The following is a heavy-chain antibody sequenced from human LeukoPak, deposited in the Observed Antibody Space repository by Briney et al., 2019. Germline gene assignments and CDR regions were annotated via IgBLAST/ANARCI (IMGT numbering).Heavy chain of an antibody. J-gene: IGHJ4*02. CDR1: GGSISSGAYY. V-gene: IGHV4-39*01. CDR3: ARVKRDPYSSILY. CDR2: ICYSGST. Sequence: PSETLSLTCTVSGGSISSGAYYWGWIRQPPGKGLEWIGSICYSGSTFYTPSLKSRVTISVDTSKNQFSLKLSSVTAADTAVYYCARVKRDPYSSILYWGQGTLVTVSA. D-gene: IGHD6-13*01.